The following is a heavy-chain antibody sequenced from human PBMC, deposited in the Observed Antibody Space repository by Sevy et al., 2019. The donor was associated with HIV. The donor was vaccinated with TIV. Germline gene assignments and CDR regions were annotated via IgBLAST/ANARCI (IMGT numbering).Heavy chain of an antibody. D-gene: IGHD2-2*01. V-gene: IGHV3-21*01. CDR2: ISSSSSYI. Sequence: GGSLRLSCAASGFTFSSYSMNWVRQAPGKGLEWVSSISSSSSYIYYADSVKGRFTISRDNAKNSLYLQMNSLRAEDTAVYYCARIPGKVVVVPAAIDYWGQGTLVTVSS. CDR1: GFTFSSYS. J-gene: IGHJ4*02. CDR3: ARIPGKVVVVPAAIDY.